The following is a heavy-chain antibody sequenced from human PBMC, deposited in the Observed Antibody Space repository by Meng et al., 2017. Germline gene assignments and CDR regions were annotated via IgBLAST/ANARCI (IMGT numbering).Heavy chain of an antibody. V-gene: IGHV4-34*01. Sequence: QGQLQRWGAGLLKPSGTLSLTCAVYGGSFSGYYWSWIRQPPGKGLEWIGEINHSGSTNYNPSLKSRVTISVDTSKNQFSLKLSSVTAADTAVYYCARVPTYYYDSSGYYLFDYWGQGTLVTVSS. CDR1: GGSFSGYY. D-gene: IGHD3-22*01. CDR2: INHSGST. J-gene: IGHJ4*02. CDR3: ARVPTYYYDSSGYYLFDY.